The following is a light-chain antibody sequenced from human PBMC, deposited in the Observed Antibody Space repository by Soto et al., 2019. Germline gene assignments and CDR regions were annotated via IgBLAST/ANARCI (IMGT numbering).Light chain of an antibody. J-gene: IGKJ1*01. CDR3: QQYNNWPPKT. CDR2: GAS. CDR1: QSVSST. V-gene: IGKV3D-15*01. Sequence: EIVMTQSPATLSVSPGERATLSCRASQSVSSTLAWYQQKPGQAPRLLIYGASTRATGIPARFSGSGSGTEFTLTISSLQSEDFAAYYCQQYNNWPPKTFGQGTKVEI.